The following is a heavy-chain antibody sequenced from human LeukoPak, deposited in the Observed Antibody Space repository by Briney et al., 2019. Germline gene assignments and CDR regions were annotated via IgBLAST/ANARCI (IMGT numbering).Heavy chain of an antibody. Sequence: ASVTVSCKASGYTFTSYYMHWVRQAPGQGLEWMGIINPSGGSTSYAQKFQGRVTMTRDTSTSTVYMELSSLRSEDTAVYYCARDSGSGSYYKQYFDYWGQGTLVTVSS. CDR3: ARDSGSGSYYKQYFDY. J-gene: IGHJ4*02. D-gene: IGHD3-10*01. CDR2: INPSGGST. CDR1: GYTFTSYY. V-gene: IGHV1-46*01.